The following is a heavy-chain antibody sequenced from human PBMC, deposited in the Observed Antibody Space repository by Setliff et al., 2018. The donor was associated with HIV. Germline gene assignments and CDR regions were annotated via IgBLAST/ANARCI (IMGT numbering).Heavy chain of an antibody. Sequence: SETLSLTCTVFGGSISSSSYYWGWIRQPPGKGPEWIGSIYYSGSTYYNPSLKSRVTISVDTSKNQFSLKLSSVTAADTAVYYCARDLYSSGWYGLYYYGMDVWGQGTTVTVSS. D-gene: IGHD6-19*01. CDR3: ARDLYSSGWYGLYYYGMDV. CDR1: GGSISSSSYY. CDR2: IYYSGST. J-gene: IGHJ6*02. V-gene: IGHV4-39*07.